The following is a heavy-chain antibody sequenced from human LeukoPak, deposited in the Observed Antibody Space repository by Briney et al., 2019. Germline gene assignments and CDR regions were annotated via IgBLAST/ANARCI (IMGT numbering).Heavy chain of an antibody. CDR1: GFTFSSYA. CDR3: AKARGFFGEPDFYYAMDV. D-gene: IGHD3-10*01. V-gene: IGHV3-23*01. CDR2: LETGGTT. Sequence: GGSLRLSCAASGFTFSSYAMSWVRQAPGKGLECVSSLETGGTTHYADSVRGRFTISRDTSRNNLYLQMNSLRAEDTATYYCAKARGFFGEPDFYYAMDVWGQGTTVTVSS. J-gene: IGHJ6*02.